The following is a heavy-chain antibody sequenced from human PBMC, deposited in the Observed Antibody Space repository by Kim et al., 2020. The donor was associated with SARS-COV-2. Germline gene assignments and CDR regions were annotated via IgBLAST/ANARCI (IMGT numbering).Heavy chain of an antibody. CDR1: GDSIDTDTYY. CDR3: ARAKDNRSGYYEKGLDF. J-gene: IGHJ4*02. V-gene: IGHV4-61*02. CDR2: VFIDGST. Sequence: SETLSLTCRVSGDSIDTDTYYWNWIRQSAGKGLEWVGRVFIDGSTNYNPSLKSRITISFDTSKNQVFLELTSVTAADTAIYYCARAKDNRSGYYEKGLDFGGQGPLVPV. D-gene: IGHD3-22*01.